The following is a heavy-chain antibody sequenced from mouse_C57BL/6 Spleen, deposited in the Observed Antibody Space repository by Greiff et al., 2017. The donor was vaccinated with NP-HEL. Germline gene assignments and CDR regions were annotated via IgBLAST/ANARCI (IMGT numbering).Heavy chain of an antibody. J-gene: IGHJ4*01. CDR1: GYAFSSYW. Sequence: QVQLQQSGAELVKPGASVKISCKASGYAFSSYWMNWVKQRPGKGLEWIGQIYPGDGDTNYNGKFKGKATLTADKSSSTAYMQLSSLTSEDSAVYFCARPYGSSYGDYAMDYWGQGTSVTVSS. CDR3: ARPYGSSYGDYAMDY. V-gene: IGHV1-80*01. CDR2: IYPGDGDT. D-gene: IGHD1-1*01.